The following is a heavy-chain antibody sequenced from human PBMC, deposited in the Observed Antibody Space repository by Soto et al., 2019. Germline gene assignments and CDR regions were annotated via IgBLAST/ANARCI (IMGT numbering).Heavy chain of an antibody. V-gene: IGHV3-64*01. CDR1: GLIFSNYG. Sequence: PGGSLRLSCAASGLIFSNYGMHWVRQTPGKGLEFVSGISSNGGRTYYANSVKGRFTISRDNSKNTLYLQMGSLRNEDMAIYYCATGLWFGEDWGQGTQVTVSS. J-gene: IGHJ1*01. CDR2: ISSNGGRT. D-gene: IGHD3-10*01. CDR3: ATGLWFGED.